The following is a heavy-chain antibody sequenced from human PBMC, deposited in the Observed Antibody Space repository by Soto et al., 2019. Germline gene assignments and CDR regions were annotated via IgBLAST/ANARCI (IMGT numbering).Heavy chain of an antibody. Sequence: VASVKVSCKASGYTFTNHGISWVRQAPGQGLEWSGWISGHNGNTKYAQRLQGRVTMTTDTSTSTAYMELRSLKSDDTAVYYCARDLYPLAYYFDYWGQGTLVTVSS. CDR2: ISGHNGNT. CDR3: ARDLYPLAYYFDY. CDR1: GYTFTNHG. J-gene: IGHJ4*02. V-gene: IGHV1-18*01.